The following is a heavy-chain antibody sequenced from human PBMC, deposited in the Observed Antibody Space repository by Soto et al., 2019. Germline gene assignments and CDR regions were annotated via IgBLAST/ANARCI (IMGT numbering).Heavy chain of an antibody. CDR2: IYYSGST. V-gene: IGHV4-30-4*01. CDR3: ARDIFSPGVVTYYYYYGMDV. CDR1: GGSISSGDYY. Sequence: SETLSLTCTVSGGSISSGDYYWSWIRQPPGKGLEWIGYIYYSGSTYYNPSLKSRVTISVDTSKNQFSLKLSSVTAADTAVYYCARDIFSPGVVTYYYYYGMDVWGQGTTVTVSS. D-gene: IGHD3-22*01. J-gene: IGHJ6*02.